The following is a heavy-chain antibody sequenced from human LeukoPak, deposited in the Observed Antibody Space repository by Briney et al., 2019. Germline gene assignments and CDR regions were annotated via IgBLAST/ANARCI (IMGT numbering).Heavy chain of an antibody. Sequence: PSETLSLTCTVSGGSISSYYWSWIRQPPGKGLEWIGYIYYNGSTNYNPSLKSRVTISVDTSKNQFSLKLSSVTAADTAVYYCARVAPGRYFDVDAFDIWGQGTMVTVSS. J-gene: IGHJ3*02. D-gene: IGHD3-9*01. V-gene: IGHV4-59*01. CDR2: IYYNGST. CDR3: ARVAPGRYFDVDAFDI. CDR1: GGSISSYY.